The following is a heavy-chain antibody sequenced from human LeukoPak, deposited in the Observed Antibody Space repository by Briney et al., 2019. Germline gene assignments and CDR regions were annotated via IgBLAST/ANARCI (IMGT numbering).Heavy chain of an antibody. D-gene: IGHD4-11*01. Sequence: TQTLSLTCTVSGGSISSGGYYWSWIRQHPGKGLEWIGYIYYSGSTYYNPSLKSRVTISVDTSKNQFSLKLSSVTAADTAVYYCARDGDDYSNYPNWFDPWGQGTLVTVSS. CDR1: GGSISSGGYY. V-gene: IGHV4-31*03. J-gene: IGHJ5*02. CDR3: ARDGDDYSNYPNWFDP. CDR2: IYYSGST.